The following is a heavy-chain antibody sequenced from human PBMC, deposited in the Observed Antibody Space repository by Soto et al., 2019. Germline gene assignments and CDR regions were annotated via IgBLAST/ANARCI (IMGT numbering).Heavy chain of an antibody. CDR2: INAGNGNT. J-gene: IGHJ4*02. D-gene: IGHD2-8*01. V-gene: IGHV1-3*01. CDR3: ARGSVLTYFDY. Sequence: QVQLVQSGAEVKKPGASVKVSCKASGYTFTSYAMHWVRQAPGQRLEWMGWINAGNGNTKYSQKFQGRVTITRDTSASTVYMELSSLRSEDTAVYYCARGSVLTYFDYWGQGTLVTVSS. CDR1: GYTFTSYA.